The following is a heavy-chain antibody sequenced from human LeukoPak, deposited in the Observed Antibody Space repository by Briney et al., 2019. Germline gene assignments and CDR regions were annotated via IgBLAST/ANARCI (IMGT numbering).Heavy chain of an antibody. J-gene: IGHJ4*02. CDR1: GFAIPGTR. Sequence: GGSLRLPCAATGFAIPGTRTPRDRQAPGKGLVWVSGIDNHGSSSYSADSVKGRFTISRDNAKNTLYLQMNSLRAEDTAVYYWARATHDCFDYWCQGAPVTVSS. CDR3: ARATHDCFDY. V-gene: IGHV3-74*01. D-gene: IGHD3-3*01. CDR2: IDNHGSSS.